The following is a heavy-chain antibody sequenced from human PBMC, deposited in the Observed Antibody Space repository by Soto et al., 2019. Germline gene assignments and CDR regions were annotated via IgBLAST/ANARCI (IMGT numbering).Heavy chain of an antibody. D-gene: IGHD1-26*01. CDR2: ISAYNGNT. Sequence: ASVKVSCTASGYTFTSYYMHWVRQAPGQGLEWMGWISAYNGNTNYAQKLQGRVTMTTDTSTSTAYMELRSLRSDDTAVYYCARSPRGTYFDYWGQGTLVTVSS. CDR3: ARSPRGTYFDY. V-gene: IGHV1-18*04. CDR1: GYTFTSYY. J-gene: IGHJ4*02.